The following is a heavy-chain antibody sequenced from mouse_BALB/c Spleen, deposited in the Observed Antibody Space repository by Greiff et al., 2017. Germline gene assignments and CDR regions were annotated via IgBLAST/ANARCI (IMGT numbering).Heavy chain of an antibody. V-gene: IGHV1S56*01. CDR2: IFPGDGST. CDR3: ARFPYAMDY. J-gene: IGHJ4*01. CDR1: GYTFTSYD. Sequence: QVQLKQSGAELVKPGASVTLSCTASGYTFTSYDINWVRRRLEQGLVWIGGIFPGDGSTKYNEKFKGKATLTTDKSSSTAYMQLSRLTSEDPAVYFCARFPYAMDYWGQGTSVTVSS.